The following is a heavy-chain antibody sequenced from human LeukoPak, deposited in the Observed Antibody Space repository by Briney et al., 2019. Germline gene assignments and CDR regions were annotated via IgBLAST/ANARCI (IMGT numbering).Heavy chain of an antibody. V-gene: IGHV4-30-4*01. D-gene: IGHD3-16*01. CDR2: IYYSGST. CDR3: ARASNYDYVWGSSN. J-gene: IGHJ4*02. CDR1: GGSISSGDYY. Sequence: PSQTLSLTCTVSGGSISSGDYYWSWIRQPPGKGLEWIGYIYYSGSTYYNPSLKSRVTISVDTSKNQFSLKLSSVTAADTAVYYCARASNYDYVWGSSNWGQGTLVTVSS.